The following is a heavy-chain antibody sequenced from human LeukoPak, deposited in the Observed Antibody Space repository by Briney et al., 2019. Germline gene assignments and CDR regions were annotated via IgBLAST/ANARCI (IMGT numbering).Heavy chain of an antibody. J-gene: IGHJ4*02. D-gene: IGHD4-17*01. V-gene: IGHV1-18*04. CDR3: ARANYGDYQYYFDY. CDR1: GYTFTSYG. CDR2: ISAYNGNT. Sequence: ASVKVSCKASGYTFTSYGISWVRQAPGQGLEWMGWISAYNGNTNYAQKLQGRVTMTTDTSTSTAYMELRSLRSDDTAVYYCARANYGDYQYYFDYWGQETLVTVSS.